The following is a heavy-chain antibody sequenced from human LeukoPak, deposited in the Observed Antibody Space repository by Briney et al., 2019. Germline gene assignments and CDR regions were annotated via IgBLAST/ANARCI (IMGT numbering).Heavy chain of an antibody. CDR1: GYTFTGYY. D-gene: IGHD6-19*01. CDR2: INPNSGGT. J-gene: IGHJ4*02. V-gene: IGHV1-2*02. Sequence: LGASVKVSCKASGYTFTGYYMHWVRQAPGQGLEWMGWINPNSGGTNYAQKFQGRVTMTRDTSISTAYMELSRLRSDDTAVYYCARDDSSGSSIDYWGQGTLVTVSS. CDR3: ARDDSSGSSIDY.